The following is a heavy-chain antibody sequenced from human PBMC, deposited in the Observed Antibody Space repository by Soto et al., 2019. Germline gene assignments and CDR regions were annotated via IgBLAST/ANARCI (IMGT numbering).Heavy chain of an antibody. CDR3: ATARTYSSSWYFGDY. CDR1: GFTFSSYA. V-gene: IGHV3-23*01. CDR2: ISGSGGST. Sequence: EVQLLESGGGLVQPGGSLRLSCAASGFTFSSYAMSWVRQAPGKGLEWVSAISGSGGSTYYADSVTGRFTISRDNSKDTLYLQMNSLRAEETAVYYGATARTYSSSWYFGDYWGQGPLVTVSS. D-gene: IGHD6-13*01. J-gene: IGHJ4*02.